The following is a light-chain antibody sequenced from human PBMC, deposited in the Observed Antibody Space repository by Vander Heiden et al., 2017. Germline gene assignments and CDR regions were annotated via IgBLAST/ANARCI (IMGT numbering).Light chain of an antibody. CDR3: QQYGSSLFT. Sequence: IVLTQSPGTLSLSTGERATLSCRASQSVSSSYLAWYQQKPGQAPRLLIYGASSRATGIPDRFSGSGAGTHFTLTISRLEPEDFAVYYCQQYGSSLFTFGPGTKVD. CDR1: QSVSSSY. CDR2: GAS. J-gene: IGKJ3*01. V-gene: IGKV3-20*01.